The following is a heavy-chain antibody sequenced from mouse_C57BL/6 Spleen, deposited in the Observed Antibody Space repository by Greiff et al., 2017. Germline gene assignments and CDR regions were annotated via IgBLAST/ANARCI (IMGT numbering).Heavy chain of an antibody. CDR1: GFTFSSYA. D-gene: IGHD2-1*01. CDR3: TRDGGYYGYLDY. Sequence: EVQVVESGEGLVKPGGSLKLSCAASGFTFSSYAMSWVRQTPEKRLEWVAYISSGGDYIYYADTVKGRFTISRDNARNTLYLQMSSLKSEDTAMYYCTRDGGYYGYLDYWGQGTTLTVSS. J-gene: IGHJ2*01. V-gene: IGHV5-9-1*02. CDR2: ISSGGDYI.